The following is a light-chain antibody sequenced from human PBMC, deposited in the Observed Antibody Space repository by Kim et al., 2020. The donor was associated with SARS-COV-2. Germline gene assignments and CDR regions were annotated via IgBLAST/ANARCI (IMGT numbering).Light chain of an antibody. CDR1: SGHSSYA. Sequence: SVKVTCTLSSGHSSYAIAWHQQQPEKGPRYLMKLNSDGSHSKGDGIPDRFSGSSSGAERYLTISSLQSEDEADYYCQTWGTGIHVVFGGGTQLTVL. CDR2: LNSDGSH. V-gene: IGLV4-69*01. J-gene: IGLJ2*01. CDR3: QTWGTGIHVV.